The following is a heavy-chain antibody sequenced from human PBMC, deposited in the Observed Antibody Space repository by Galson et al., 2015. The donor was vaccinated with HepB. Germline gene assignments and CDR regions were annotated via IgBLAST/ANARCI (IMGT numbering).Heavy chain of an antibody. V-gene: IGHV4-59*02. Sequence: ETLSLTCSVSGDSVSGFYWSWIRQRPEKGLEWIGYIYSDGSTSYSHSLKSRVTILLDTSRNLLSLKMMSVTTEDTGVYYCARAPPLKVGRHTFPYYAMDIWSPGTTVSVSS. CDR2: IYSDGST. CDR3: ARAPPLKVGRHTFPYYAMDI. D-gene: IGHD1-14*01. J-gene: IGHJ6*02. CDR1: GDSVSGFY.